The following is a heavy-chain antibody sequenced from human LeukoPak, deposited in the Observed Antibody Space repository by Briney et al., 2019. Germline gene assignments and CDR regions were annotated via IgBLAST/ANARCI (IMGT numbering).Heavy chain of an antibody. CDR3: ARDLLLWFGELSGDSDY. CDR2: ISYDGSNK. D-gene: IGHD3-10*01. Sequence: PGRSLRLSCVASGFPFSSYTMHWVRQAPGKGLEWVAFISYDGSNKYYADSVKGRFTISRDNSKNTLHLQMNSLRAEDTAVYYCARDLLLWFGELSGDSDYWGQGTLVTVSS. J-gene: IGHJ4*02. CDR1: GFPFSSYT. V-gene: IGHV3-30-3*01.